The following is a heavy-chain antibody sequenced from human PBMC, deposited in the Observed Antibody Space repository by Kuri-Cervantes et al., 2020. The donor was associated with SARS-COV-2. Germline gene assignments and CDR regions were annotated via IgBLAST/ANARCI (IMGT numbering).Heavy chain of an antibody. Sequence: GSLRLSCAVYGGSFSGYYWSWIRQPPGKGLEWIGEINHSGSTNYNPSLKSRVTISVDTSKNQFSLKLSSVTAADTAVYYRARDADSSGSLDYWGQGTLVTVSS. CDR2: INHSGST. CDR3: ARDADSSGSLDY. V-gene: IGHV4-34*01. CDR1: GGSFSGYY. D-gene: IGHD3-22*01. J-gene: IGHJ4*02.